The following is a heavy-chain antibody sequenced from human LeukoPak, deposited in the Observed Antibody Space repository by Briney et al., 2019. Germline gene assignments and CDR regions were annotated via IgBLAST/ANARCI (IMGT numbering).Heavy chain of an antibody. J-gene: IGHJ4*02. CDR1: GGSISSGGYY. V-gene: IGHV4-31*03. CDR3: ARDSYDYVWGSYRYFDY. D-gene: IGHD3-16*02. CDR2: IYYSGST. Sequence: SETLFLTCTVSGGSISSGGYYWSWIRQHPGKGLEWIGYIYYSGSTYYNPSLKSRVTISVDTSKNQFSLKLSSVTAADTAVYYCARDSYDYVWGSYRYFDYWGQGTLVTVSS.